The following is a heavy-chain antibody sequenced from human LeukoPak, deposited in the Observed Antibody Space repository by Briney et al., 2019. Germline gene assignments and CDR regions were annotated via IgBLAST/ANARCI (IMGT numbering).Heavy chain of an antibody. CDR2: ISYDGSNK. V-gene: IGHV3-30-3*01. D-gene: IGHD6-13*01. J-gene: IGHJ4*02. CDR1: GFTFSSYA. CDR3: AKDGGSSWSTEWLDY. Sequence: GRSLRLSCAASGFTFSSYAMHWVRQAPGKGLEWVAVISYDGSNKYYADSVKGRFTISRDNSKNTLYLQMNSLRAEDTAVYYCAKDGGSSWSTEWLDYWGQGTLVTVSS.